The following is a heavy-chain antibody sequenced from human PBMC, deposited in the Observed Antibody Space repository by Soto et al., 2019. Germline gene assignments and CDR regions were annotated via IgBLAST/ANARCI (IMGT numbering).Heavy chain of an antibody. CDR2: ISGSGGST. CDR3: AKVERSREYSYGPNLWGFDY. Sequence: GGSLRLSCAASGFTFSSYAMSWVRQAPGKGLEWVSAISGSGGSTYYADSVKGRFTISRDNSKNTLYLQMNSLRAEDTAVYYCAKVERSREYSYGPNLWGFDYWGQGTLVTVSS. V-gene: IGHV3-23*01. CDR1: GFTFSSYA. D-gene: IGHD5-18*01. J-gene: IGHJ4*02.